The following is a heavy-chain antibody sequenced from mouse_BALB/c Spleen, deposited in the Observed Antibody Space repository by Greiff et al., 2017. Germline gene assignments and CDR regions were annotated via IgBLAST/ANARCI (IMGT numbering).Heavy chain of an antibody. D-gene: IGHD2-4*01. V-gene: IGHV1S56*01. CDR3: ARGGSMITRGGWFAD. Sequence: QVQLQQSGPELVKPGASVRISCKASGYTFTSYYIHWVKQRPGQGLEWIGWIYPGNVNTKYNEKFKGKATLTADKSSSTAYMQLSSLTSEDSAVYFCARGGSMITRGGWFADWGQGTLVTVSA. CDR2: IYPGNVNT. CDR1: GYTFTSYY. J-gene: IGHJ3*01.